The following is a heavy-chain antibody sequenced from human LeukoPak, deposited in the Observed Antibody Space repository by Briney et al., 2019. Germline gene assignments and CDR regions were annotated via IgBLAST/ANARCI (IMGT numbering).Heavy chain of an antibody. J-gene: IGHJ4*02. D-gene: IGHD6-13*01. Sequence: SQTLSLTCTVSGGSISSGGYYWSWIRQHPGKGLEWIGYIYYSGSTYYNPSLKSRVTISVDTSKNQFSLKLSSVTAADTAVYYCARDATIAAAGPGYFDYWGRGTLVTVSS. CDR2: IYYSGST. CDR3: ARDATIAAAGPGYFDY. CDR1: GGSISSGGYY. V-gene: IGHV4-31*03.